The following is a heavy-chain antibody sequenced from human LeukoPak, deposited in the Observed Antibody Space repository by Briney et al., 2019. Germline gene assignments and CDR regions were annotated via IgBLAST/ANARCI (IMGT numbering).Heavy chain of an antibody. Sequence: SETLSLTCIASGGSISSSSHYWGWIRQPPGKGLEWIGSIYSSGSTFYNPSLRSRVTISVDTSKNQFSLKLNSVTAADTGVYFCASRSATTSYSFAYWGQGTLVTVSS. D-gene: IGHD1-26*01. J-gene: IGHJ4*02. CDR1: GGSISSSSHY. CDR2: IYSSGST. V-gene: IGHV4-39*07. CDR3: ASRSATTSYSFAY.